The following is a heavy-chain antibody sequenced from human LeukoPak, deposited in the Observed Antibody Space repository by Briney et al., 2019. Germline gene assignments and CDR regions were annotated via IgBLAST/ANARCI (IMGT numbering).Heavy chain of an antibody. CDR2: IRYDGSNK. CDR1: GFTFSSYG. V-gene: IGHV3-30*02. D-gene: IGHD6-6*01. Sequence: GGSLRLSCAASGFTFSSYGMHWVRQAPGKGLEWVAFIRYDGSNKYYADSVKGRFTISRDNSKNTLYLQMNSLRAEDTAVYYCAKEFLMYSSSSDAFDIWGQGTMVTVSS. J-gene: IGHJ3*02. CDR3: AKEFLMYSSSSDAFDI.